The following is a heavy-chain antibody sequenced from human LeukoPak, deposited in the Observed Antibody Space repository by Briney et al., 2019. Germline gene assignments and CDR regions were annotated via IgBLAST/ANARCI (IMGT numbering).Heavy chain of an antibody. D-gene: IGHD2-2*01. Sequence: SETLSLTCTVSGYSISSGYYWGWIRTHPGKGLERIGSIYHSGSTYYNPSLKSRVTISVDTSKNQFSLKLSSVTAADSAVYYCARHPRHGIVVVPAAIGWFDPWGQGTLVTVSS. J-gene: IGHJ5*02. CDR2: IYHSGST. CDR1: GYSISSGYY. V-gene: IGHV4-38-2*02. CDR3: ARHPRHGIVVVPAAIGWFDP.